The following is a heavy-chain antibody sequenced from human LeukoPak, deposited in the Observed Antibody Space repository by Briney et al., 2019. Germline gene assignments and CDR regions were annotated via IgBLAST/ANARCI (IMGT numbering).Heavy chain of an antibody. CDR3: AKGYNWNDGIDY. CDR2: ISSSSSYI. J-gene: IGHJ4*02. Sequence: GGSLRLSCAASGFTFSSYSMNWVRQAPGKGLEWVSSISSSSSYIYYADSVKGRFTISRDNSKNTLYLQMNSLRAEDTAVYYCAKGYNWNDGIDYWGQGTLVTVSS. V-gene: IGHV3-21*01. CDR1: GFTFSSYS. D-gene: IGHD1-1*01.